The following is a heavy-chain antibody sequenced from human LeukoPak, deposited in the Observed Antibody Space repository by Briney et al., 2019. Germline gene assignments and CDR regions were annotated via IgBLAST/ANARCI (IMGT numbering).Heavy chain of an antibody. V-gene: IGHV4-59*01. CDR2: IYYSGST. J-gene: IGHJ4*02. CDR1: GGSISSYY. D-gene: IGHD6-19*01. Sequence: SETLSLTCTVSGGSISSYYWSWIRQPPGKGLEWIGYIYYSGSTNHNPSLKSRVTISVDTSKNQFSLKLSSVTAADTAVYYCARESYSSGWIIDYWGQGTLVTVSS. CDR3: ARESYSSGWIIDY.